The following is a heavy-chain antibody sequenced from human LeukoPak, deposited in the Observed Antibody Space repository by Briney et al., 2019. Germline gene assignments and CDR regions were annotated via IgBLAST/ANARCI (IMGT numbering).Heavy chain of an antibody. V-gene: IGHV4-34*01. CDR2: INHSGST. D-gene: IGHD2-15*01. CDR1: GGSFSGYY. Sequence: PSETLSLTCAVYGGSFSGYYWTWIRQPPGKGLEWMGEINHSGSTNYNPSLKSRVTISVDTSKNQFSLKLSSVTAADTAVYYCARGPVVVAATPYYYYGMDVWGQGTTVTVSS. CDR3: ARGPVVVAATPYYYYGMDV. J-gene: IGHJ6*02.